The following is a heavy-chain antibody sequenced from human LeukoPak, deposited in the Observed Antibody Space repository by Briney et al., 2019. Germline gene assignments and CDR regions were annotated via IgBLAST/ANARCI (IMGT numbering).Heavy chain of an antibody. J-gene: IGHJ6*04. V-gene: IGHV3-11*04. Sequence: GGSLRLSCAASGFTSSDYHMSWIRQAPGKGLEWVSYISSIPSSISYADSVKGRFTISRDNAKNSLYLQMNSLRAEDTAVYYCAELGITMIGGVWGKGTTVTISS. CDR3: AELGITMIGGV. CDR2: ISSIPSSI. CDR1: GFTSSDYH. D-gene: IGHD3-10*02.